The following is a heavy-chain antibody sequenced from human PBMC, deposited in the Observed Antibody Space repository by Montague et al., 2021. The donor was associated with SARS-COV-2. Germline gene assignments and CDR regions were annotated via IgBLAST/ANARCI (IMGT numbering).Heavy chain of an antibody. V-gene: IGHV6-1*01. D-gene: IGHD2-2*01. CDR2: CYYRFKWYN. Sequence: CAISGDSVSIVIATWSWIKQSPSRGLHWQVVCYYRFKWYNDYAESVKSRITIDPDTSKHQFSLHLNSVTPEDTAVYYCARIPVGSKYYFDFWGQGTLVTVSS. J-gene: IGHJ4*02. CDR3: ARIPVGSKYYFDF. CDR1: GDSVSIVIAT.